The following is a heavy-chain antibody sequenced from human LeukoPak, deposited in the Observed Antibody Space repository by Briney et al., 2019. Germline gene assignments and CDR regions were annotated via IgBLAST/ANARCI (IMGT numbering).Heavy chain of an antibody. CDR1: GFTFTSYW. Sequence: GGSLRLSCAASGFTFTSYWMSWVRQAPGKGLEWVANIKEDGSEKYYVDSVKGRFTISRENAKNSLYLQMNSLRAGDTAVYYCARVGPYGDYDYWGQGTLVTVSS. D-gene: IGHD4-17*01. CDR3: ARVGPYGDYDY. J-gene: IGHJ4*02. V-gene: IGHV3-7*01. CDR2: IKEDGSEK.